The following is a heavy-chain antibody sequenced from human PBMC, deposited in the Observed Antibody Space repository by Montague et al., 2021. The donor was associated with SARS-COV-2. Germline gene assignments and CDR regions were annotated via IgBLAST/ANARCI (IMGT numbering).Heavy chain of an antibody. CDR1: GFSVSTSGLC. J-gene: IGHJ2*01. Sequence: PALVIPTQTFTLTCTFSGFSVSTSGLCVSWIRQPPGKALEWLALIDWDDDTYYSTSLKTRLAISKDTSKNQVVLTMTDMDPVDTGTYYCARIPEYSSGGGPDLYFDLRGRGTLVTVSS. D-gene: IGHD6-19*01. CDR2: IDWDDDT. V-gene: IGHV2-70*01. CDR3: ARIPEYSSGGGPDLYFDL.